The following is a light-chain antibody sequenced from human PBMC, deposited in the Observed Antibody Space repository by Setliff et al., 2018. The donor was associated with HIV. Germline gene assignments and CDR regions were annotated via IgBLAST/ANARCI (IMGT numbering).Light chain of an antibody. CDR3: CSYAGSYV. J-gene: IGLJ1*01. Sequence: QSALTQPASVSGSPGQSITISCTATSSDVGGYNLVSWYLQHPGKAPKLMIYEVNKRPSGVSNRFSGSKSGNTASLTISGLQAEDEADYYCCSYAGSYVFGTGTKV. CDR2: EVN. V-gene: IGLV2-23*02. CDR1: SSDVGGYNL.